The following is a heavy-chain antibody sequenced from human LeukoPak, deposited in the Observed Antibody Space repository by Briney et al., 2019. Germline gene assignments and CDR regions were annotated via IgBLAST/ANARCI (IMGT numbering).Heavy chain of an antibody. CDR2: ISGSGGST. J-gene: IGHJ3*02. CDR1: GFTFSSYA. V-gene: IGHV3-23*01. Sequence: GGSLRLSCAASGFTFSSYAMRWVRQAPGKGLEWVSAISGSGGSTYYADSVKGRFTISRDNSKNTLYLQMNSLRAEDTAVYYCAKDRYPERDAFDIWGQGTMVTVSS. CDR3: AKDRYPERDAFDI. D-gene: IGHD1-1*01.